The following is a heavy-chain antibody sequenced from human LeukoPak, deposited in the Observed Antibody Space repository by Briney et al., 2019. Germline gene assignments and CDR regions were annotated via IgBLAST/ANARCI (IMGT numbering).Heavy chain of an antibody. CDR1: GFTFSSYA. J-gene: IGHJ3*01. Sequence: PGGSLRLSCAASGFTFSSYAMSWVSQVPGKGLEWVSVISGSGGGTYYADSVKGRFTISRDNSTNTLYLQMNSLRAEDTAIYHCAKDLIVGATAGVFDFWGQGTMVTVSS. CDR3: AKDLIVGATAGVFDF. D-gene: IGHD1-26*01. V-gene: IGHV3-23*01. CDR2: ISGSGGGT.